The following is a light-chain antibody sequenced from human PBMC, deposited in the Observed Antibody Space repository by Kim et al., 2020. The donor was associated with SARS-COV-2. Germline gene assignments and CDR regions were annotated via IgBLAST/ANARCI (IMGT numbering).Light chain of an antibody. Sequence: AYVGERVTIACQASNAINSLLKWSQQKPGEAPKLLISDASSLETGLPSRFSGSGSGTHFTFTISSLQPGDVATYYCQQFDTVPLTFGGGTKVDIK. CDR3: QQFDTVPLT. J-gene: IGKJ4*01. CDR1: NAINSL. CDR2: DAS. V-gene: IGKV1-33*01.